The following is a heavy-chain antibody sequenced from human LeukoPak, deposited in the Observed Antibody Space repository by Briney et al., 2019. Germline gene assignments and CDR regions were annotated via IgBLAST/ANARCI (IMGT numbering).Heavy chain of an antibody. V-gene: IGHV4-59*01. CDR3: AREVGGRDGVVVAAKVNYYYYMDV. CDR1: GGSISSYY. D-gene: IGHD2-15*01. J-gene: IGHJ6*03. Sequence: APETLSLTCTVSGGSISSYYWSWIRQPPGKGLEWIGYIYYSGSTNYNPSLKSRVTISVDTSKNQFSLKLSSVTAADTAVYYCAREVGGRDGVVVAAKVNYYYYMDVWGKGTTVTVSS. CDR2: IYYSGST.